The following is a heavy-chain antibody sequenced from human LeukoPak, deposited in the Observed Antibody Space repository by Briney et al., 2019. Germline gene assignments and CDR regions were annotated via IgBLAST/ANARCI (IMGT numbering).Heavy chain of an antibody. V-gene: IGHV3-74*01. Sequence: GGSLRLSCAASGFTLRNYWMHWVRQTPGKGLLWVSRINGDGASATYAGSVKGRFTISRDNAKNTLYLQMNSLRAEDTAVYYCARVAYCGGDCYSLDYYYMDVWGKGTTVTVSS. CDR1: GFTLRNYW. J-gene: IGHJ6*03. CDR3: ARVAYCGGDCYSLDYYYMDV. D-gene: IGHD2-21*02. CDR2: INGDGASA.